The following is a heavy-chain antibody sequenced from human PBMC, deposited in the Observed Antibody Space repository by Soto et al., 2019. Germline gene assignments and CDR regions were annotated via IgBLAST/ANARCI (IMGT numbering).Heavy chain of an antibody. Sequence: EVQLVESGGGLVKPGGSLRLSCAASGFTFSSYSMNWVRQAPGKGLEWVSSISSSSSYIYYADAVKGRFTISRDNAKNSLYLQMNSLRAEDTAVYYCARDMYYYDSRWFDPWGQGTLVTVSS. CDR2: ISSSSSYI. D-gene: IGHD3-22*01. CDR1: GFTFSSYS. J-gene: IGHJ5*02. CDR3: ARDMYYYDSRWFDP. V-gene: IGHV3-21*01.